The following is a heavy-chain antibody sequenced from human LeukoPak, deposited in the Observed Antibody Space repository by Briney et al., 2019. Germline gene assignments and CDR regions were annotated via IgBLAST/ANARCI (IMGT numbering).Heavy chain of an antibody. J-gene: IGHJ6*02. CDR3: ARGAGQLVGGYYYYGMDV. Sequence: APVKVSCKASGYTFTSYGISWVRQAPGQGLEWMGWISAYNGNTNYAQKLQGRVTMTTDTSTSTAYMELRSLRSDDTAVYYCARGAGQLVGGYYYYGMDVWGQGTTVTVSS. CDR2: ISAYNGNT. CDR1: GYTFTSYG. D-gene: IGHD6-6*01. V-gene: IGHV1-18*01.